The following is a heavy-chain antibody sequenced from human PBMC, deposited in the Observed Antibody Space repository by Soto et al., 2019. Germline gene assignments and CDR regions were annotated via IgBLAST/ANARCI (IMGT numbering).Heavy chain of an antibody. V-gene: IGHV3-48*02. CDR3: AGPLGYCAGGTCYPGNF. Sequence: GGSLRLSCAASGFTFSTYSMNWVRQAPGKGLEWVSYITSTSSTIYYAASVEGRFTISRDNAKNSLYLQMHSLRDEDTAVYYCAGPLGYCAGGTCYPGNFWGQGTLVTVSS. CDR1: GFTFSTYS. J-gene: IGHJ4*02. D-gene: IGHD2-15*01. CDR2: ITSTSSTI.